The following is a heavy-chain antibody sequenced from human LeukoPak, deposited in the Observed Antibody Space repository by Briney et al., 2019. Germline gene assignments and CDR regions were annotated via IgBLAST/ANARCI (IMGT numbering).Heavy chain of an antibody. CDR3: ASSGTRGVINGH. CDR1: GFTFSNYW. CDR2: IKQDGSEK. Sequence: GGSLRLSCAASGFTFSNYWMRWVRQAPGKGLEWVANIKQDGSEKYFVDSVKGRFTISRDNAKNSLFLQMNGLRVEDTAVYYCASSGTRGVINGHWGQGTLVTVSS. J-gene: IGHJ4*02. V-gene: IGHV3-7*03. D-gene: IGHD3-10*01.